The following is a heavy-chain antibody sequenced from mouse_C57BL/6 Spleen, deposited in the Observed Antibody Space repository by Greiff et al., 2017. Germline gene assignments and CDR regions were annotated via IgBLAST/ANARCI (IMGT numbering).Heavy chain of an antibody. Sequence: VQLQQPGAELVRPGSSVKLSCKASGYTFTSYWMHWVKQRPIQGLEWIGNIDPSDSETHYNQKFKDKATLTVDKSSSTAYMQLSSLTSEDSAVYYCARGKDYDGFAYWGQGTLVTVSA. CDR1: GYTFTSYW. V-gene: IGHV1-52*01. CDR2: IDPSDSET. J-gene: IGHJ3*01. CDR3: ARGKDYDGFAY. D-gene: IGHD2-4*01.